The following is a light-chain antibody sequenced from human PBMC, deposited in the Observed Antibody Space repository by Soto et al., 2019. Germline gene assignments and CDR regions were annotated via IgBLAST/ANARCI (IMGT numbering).Light chain of an antibody. CDR3: QQSYSTPYT. CDR1: QSIGTH. Sequence: EIQMTQSPSSLSASVGDRVTITCRASQSIGTHLNWYQQIPGKAPRLLITGASSLNSGVPSGFSGSGSGTDFTLTISSLQPADLATYYCQQSYSTPYTFGQGTKLEIK. J-gene: IGKJ2*01. V-gene: IGKV1-39*01. CDR2: GAS.